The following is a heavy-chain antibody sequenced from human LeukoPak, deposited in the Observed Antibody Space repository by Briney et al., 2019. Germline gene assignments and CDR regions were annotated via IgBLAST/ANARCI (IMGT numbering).Heavy chain of an antibody. CDR3: ARDLADTAMVTGFDY. CDR1: GFTFDDYG. D-gene: IGHD5-18*01. Sequence: PGGSLRLSCAASGFTFDDYGMSWVRQAPGKGLEWVANIKQDGSEKYYVDSVKGRFTISRDNAKNSLYLQMNSLRAEDTAVYYCARDLADTAMVTGFDYWGQGTLVTVSS. V-gene: IGHV3-7*01. J-gene: IGHJ4*02. CDR2: IKQDGSEK.